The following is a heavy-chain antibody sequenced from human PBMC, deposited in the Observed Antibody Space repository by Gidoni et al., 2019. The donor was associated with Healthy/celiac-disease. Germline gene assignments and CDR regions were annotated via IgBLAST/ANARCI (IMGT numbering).Heavy chain of an antibody. V-gene: IGHV3-23*01. D-gene: IGHD1-1*01. CDR2: MSGSGGRK. Sequence: EVQLLESGGGLVQPGGSLRLPCAASAFTFSSYAMSWVRQAPGKGLDGCAAMSGSGGRKDEADSGKGRFTSSRDNSKNTLYLQMNRLRAEDTAVYYCAKDWCGTLLDAFDIWGQGTMVTVSS. J-gene: IGHJ3*02. CDR3: AKDWCGTLLDAFDI. CDR1: AFTFSSYA.